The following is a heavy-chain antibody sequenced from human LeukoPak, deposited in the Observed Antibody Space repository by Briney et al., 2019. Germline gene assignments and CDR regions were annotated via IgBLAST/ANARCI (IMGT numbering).Heavy chain of an antibody. D-gene: IGHD3-9*01. CDR3: ARGLRYFDWLIDY. Sequence: ASVKVSCKASGYTLTSYAMHWVRQAPGQRLEWMGWINAGNGNTKYSQKFQGRVTITRDTSASTAYMELSSLRSEDTAVYYCARGLRYFDWLIDYWGQGTLVTVSS. CDR2: INAGNGNT. J-gene: IGHJ4*02. CDR1: GYTLTSYA. V-gene: IGHV1-3*01.